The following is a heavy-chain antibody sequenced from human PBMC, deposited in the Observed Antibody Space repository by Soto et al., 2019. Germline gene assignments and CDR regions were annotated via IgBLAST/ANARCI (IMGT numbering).Heavy chain of an antibody. J-gene: IGHJ6*02. CDR2: IYLGDSDT. D-gene: IGHD3-10*01. CDR3: AGQVLAANTNYYYYHLDV. CDR1: GYTFTQSW. Sequence: GESLKISCKGSGYTFTQSWIAWVRQMPGKGLEWMGIIYLGDSDTRYGPSFQGQVTISADKSTSTAYLQWSSLRASDTAMYYCAGQVLAANTNYYYYHLDVWGHGTTVTVSS. V-gene: IGHV5-51*01.